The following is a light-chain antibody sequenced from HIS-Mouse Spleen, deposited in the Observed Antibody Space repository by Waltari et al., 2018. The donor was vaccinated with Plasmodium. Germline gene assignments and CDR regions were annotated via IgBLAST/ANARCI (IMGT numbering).Light chain of an antibody. CDR1: SSAVGRYNL. CDR2: EGS. V-gene: IGLV2-23*03. Sequence: QSALTQPASVSGSPGQSITISCTGTSSAVGRYNLVSWYQQHPGKAPKLMIYEGSKRASWFSNRCSGSKSGNTAALTISGLQAEDEADYYCCSYAGSSTFVVFGGGTKLTVL. CDR3: CSYAGSSTFVV. J-gene: IGLJ2*01.